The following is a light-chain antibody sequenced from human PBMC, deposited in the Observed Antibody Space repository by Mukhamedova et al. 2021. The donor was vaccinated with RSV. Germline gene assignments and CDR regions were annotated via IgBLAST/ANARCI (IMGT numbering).Light chain of an antibody. J-gene: IGLJ2*01. V-gene: IGLV6-57*01. CDR1: SGSIASNY. CDR2: EDN. Sequence: TRRSGSIASNYVQWYQQRPGSSPTTVIYEDNQRPSGVPDRFSGSIDSSSNSASLTISGLKTEDEADYYCQSYDSSTVIFGGGTK. CDR3: QSYDSSTVI.